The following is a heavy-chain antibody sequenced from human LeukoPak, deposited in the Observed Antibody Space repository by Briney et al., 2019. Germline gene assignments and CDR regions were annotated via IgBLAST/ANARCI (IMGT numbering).Heavy chain of an antibody. V-gene: IGHV7-4-1*02. CDR1: GYTFTSYA. D-gene: IGHD3-3*01. Sequence: ASVKVSCKASGYTFTSYAMNWVRQAPGQGLEWMGWINTNTGNPTYAQGFTGRFVFSVDTSVSTAYLQISSLKAEDTAVYYCARAPYYDFWSGYYHPNFDYWGQGTLVTVSS. CDR3: ARAPYYDFWSGYYHPNFDY. J-gene: IGHJ4*02. CDR2: INTNTGNP.